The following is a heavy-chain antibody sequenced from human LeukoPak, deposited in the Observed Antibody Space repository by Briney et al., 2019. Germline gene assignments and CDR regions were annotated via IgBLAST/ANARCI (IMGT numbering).Heavy chain of an antibody. J-gene: IGHJ4*02. CDR2: INWNGGST. CDR1: GFTFSSYA. Sequence: GGSLRLSCAASGFTFSSYAMSWVRQAPGKGLEWVSGINWNGGSTGYADSVKGRFTIFRDNAKNSLYLRMNSLRAEDTAVYYCARDGGSAWFLDYWGQGTLVTVSS. V-gene: IGHV3-20*04. CDR3: ARDGGSAWFLDY. D-gene: IGHD6-19*01.